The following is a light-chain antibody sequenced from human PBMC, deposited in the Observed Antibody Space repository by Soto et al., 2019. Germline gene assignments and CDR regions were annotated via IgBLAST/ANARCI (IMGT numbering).Light chain of an antibody. CDR3: QQYNNWPFT. V-gene: IGKV3-15*01. CDR2: AAS. CDR1: QSVSSN. J-gene: IGKJ3*01. Sequence: EIVMTQSPATLSVSPGERATLSCRASQSVSSNLAWYQQKPGQAPRLLIHAASTTATGVPARFSGSGSGTEFTLTISSLQSEDFALYYCQQYNNWPFTFGPGTKVDIK.